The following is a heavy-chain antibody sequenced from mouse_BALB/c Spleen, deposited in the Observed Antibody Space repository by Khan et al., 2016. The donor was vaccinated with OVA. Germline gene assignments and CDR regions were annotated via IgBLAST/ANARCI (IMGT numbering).Heavy chain of an antibody. Sequence: VQLQQSGAELVKPGASVKLSCKASGYTFTSYYMYWVKQRPGQGLEWIGEINPSDGDTNFNEKFKIKATLTVDKSSSTAYMQLSSLTSEDSAVYYCTRSGDGTFAYWGQGTLVTVSA. V-gene: IGHV1S81*02. CDR1: GYTFTSYY. CDR3: TRSGDGTFAY. CDR2: INPSDGDT. D-gene: IGHD2-1*01. J-gene: IGHJ3*01.